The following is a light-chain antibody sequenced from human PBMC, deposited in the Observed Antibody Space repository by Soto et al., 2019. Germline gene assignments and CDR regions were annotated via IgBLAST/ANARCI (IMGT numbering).Light chain of an antibody. J-gene: IGKJ1*01. CDR1: QSIXXW. CDR2: KAS. CDR3: QQYNSYSRT. Sequence: DIQMTQSPSTLSASVGDRVTITCRASQSIXXWLAWYQQKPGKAPKLLIYKASSLEXGVPSRFSGSGSGTDXXXTISSLQPDDFATYYCQQYNSYSRTFGQGTKVEV. V-gene: IGKV1-5*03.